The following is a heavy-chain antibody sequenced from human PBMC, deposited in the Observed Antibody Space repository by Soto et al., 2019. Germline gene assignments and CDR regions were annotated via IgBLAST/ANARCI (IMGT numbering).Heavy chain of an antibody. CDR3: ARATYYYDSSGYSDRVLDY. Sequence: PSETLSLTCTVSVGSISSGGYYWSWIRQHPGKGLEWIGYIYYSGNTYYNPSLKSRVTISVDTSKNQFSLKLSSVTAADTAVYYCARATYYYDSSGYSDRVLDYWGQGTLVTVSS. V-gene: IGHV4-31*03. CDR1: VGSISSGGYY. CDR2: IYYSGNT. D-gene: IGHD3-22*01. J-gene: IGHJ4*02.